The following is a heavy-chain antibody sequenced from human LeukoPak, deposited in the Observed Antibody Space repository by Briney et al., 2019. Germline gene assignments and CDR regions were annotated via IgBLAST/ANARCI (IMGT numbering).Heavy chain of an antibody. CDR3: ARGRETPPGYSSTWYVY. CDR1: GYTFTGHY. D-gene: IGHD2-2*01. CDR2: INPNSGGT. J-gene: IGHJ4*02. Sequence: ASVTVSCKASGYTFTGHYLHWVRQAPGQGLEWMGWINPNSGGTNSAQKFQGRVIMTRDTSISTTYMELRYLRSDDTAVSYCARGRETPPGYSSTWYVYWGQGTLVTVSS. V-gene: IGHV1-2*02.